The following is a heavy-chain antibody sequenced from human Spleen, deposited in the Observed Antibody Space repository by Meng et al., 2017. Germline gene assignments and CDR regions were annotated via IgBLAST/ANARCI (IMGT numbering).Heavy chain of an antibody. CDR2: IYHSGTT. Sequence: SDTLSLTCTVSGYSISSGYFWVWIRQSPGKGLEWIGSIYHSGTTYYNPSLESRVTISVDTSKNQFSLKLNSMTAADTAVYYCSRDNTILTGYYTPFYRYWGQGTLVTVSS. D-gene: IGHD3-9*01. V-gene: IGHV4-38-2*02. J-gene: IGHJ4*02. CDR1: GYSISSGYF. CDR3: SRDNTILTGYYTPFYRY.